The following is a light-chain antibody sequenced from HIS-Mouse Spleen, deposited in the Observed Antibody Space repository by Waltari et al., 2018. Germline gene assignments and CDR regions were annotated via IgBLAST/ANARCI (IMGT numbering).Light chain of an antibody. CDR2: AAS. Sequence: DIQLTQSPSFLSASVGDRVTIPCRASQGISSYLAWYQQKPGKATNLLIYAASTLQSGVPSRFSGSGSGTEFTLTISSLQPEDFATYYCQQLNSYPPTFGQGTKVEIK. CDR3: QQLNSYPPT. V-gene: IGKV1-9*01. J-gene: IGKJ1*01. CDR1: QGISSY.